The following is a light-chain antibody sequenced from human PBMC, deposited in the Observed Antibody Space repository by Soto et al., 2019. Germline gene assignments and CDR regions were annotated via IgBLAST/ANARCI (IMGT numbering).Light chain of an antibody. CDR3: QQYNSYPWT. J-gene: IGKJ5*01. CDR1: QGISSY. Sequence: IQLTQSPSFLAATVGDRVTITCRASQGISSYLAWYQQKPGKAPKLLIYAASTLQSGAPSRFRGSGSGTEFTLTISSLQPDDFATYYCQQYNSYPWTFGQGTRLEIK. CDR2: AAS. V-gene: IGKV1-9*01.